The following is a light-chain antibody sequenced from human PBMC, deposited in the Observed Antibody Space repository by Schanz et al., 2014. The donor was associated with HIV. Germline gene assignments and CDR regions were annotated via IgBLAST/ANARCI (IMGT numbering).Light chain of an antibody. Sequence: EIVLTQSPGTLSLSPGERATLSCRASQSLSSSYLAWYQQRPGQAPRLLIDGTSSRATGIPDRFSGSGSGTDFTLIISRLEPEDFAVYYCQQYGSSPWTFGQGTKVEIK. J-gene: IGKJ1*01. V-gene: IGKV3-20*01. CDR1: QSLSSSY. CDR3: QQYGSSPWT. CDR2: GTS.